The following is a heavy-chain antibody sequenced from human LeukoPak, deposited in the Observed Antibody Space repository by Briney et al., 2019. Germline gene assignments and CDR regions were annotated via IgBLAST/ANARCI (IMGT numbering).Heavy chain of an antibody. Sequence: ASVKISCKASGFIFTNYYMHWVRQAPGQGPEWMGIINPDTGSTTYAQKFQGRVTMTRNTSISTAYMELSSLRSEDTAVYYCARGDSYGQVDYWGQGTPVTVSS. V-gene: IGHV1-46*01. CDR1: GFIFTNYY. CDR3: ARGDSYGQVDY. CDR2: INPDTGST. D-gene: IGHD5-18*01. J-gene: IGHJ4*02.